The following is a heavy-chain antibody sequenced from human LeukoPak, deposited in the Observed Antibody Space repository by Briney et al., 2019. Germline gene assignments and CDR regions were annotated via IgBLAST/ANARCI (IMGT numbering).Heavy chain of an antibody. J-gene: IGHJ2*01. V-gene: IGHV4-59*12. Sequence: SETLSLTCTVSGGSISSYYWSWIRQPPGKGLEWIGYIYHSGSTYYNPSLKSRVTISVDRSKNQISLKLSSVTAADTAVYYCARGRGIAAASKAWYFDLWGRGTLVTVSS. CDR2: IYHSGST. D-gene: IGHD6-13*01. CDR1: GGSISSYY. CDR3: ARGRGIAAASKAWYFDL.